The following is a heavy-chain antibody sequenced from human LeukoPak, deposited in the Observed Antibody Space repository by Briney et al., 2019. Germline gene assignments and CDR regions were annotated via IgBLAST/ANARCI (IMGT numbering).Heavy chain of an antibody. Sequence: SETLSLTCTVSGGSISSDDYYWSWIGQPPGKGLVWIGYIYYSGSTYYNPPLKSRVNISVDTSKNQFSLKLSSVTAADTAVYYCARETYYDSSGYYIIDYWGQGTLVTVSS. CDR1: GGSISSDDYY. CDR2: IYYSGST. CDR3: ARETYYDSSGYYIIDY. D-gene: IGHD3-22*01. V-gene: IGHV4-30-4*08. J-gene: IGHJ4*02.